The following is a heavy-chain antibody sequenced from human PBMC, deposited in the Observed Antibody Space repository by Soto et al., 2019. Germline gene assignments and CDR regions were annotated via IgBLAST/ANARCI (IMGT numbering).Heavy chain of an antibody. CDR3: ARQGYSGSYYSWPY. J-gene: IGHJ4*02. D-gene: IGHD1-26*01. CDR2: IYYSGST. V-gene: IGHV4-39*01. Sequence: SETLSLTCTVSGGSISSSSYYWGWIRQPPGKGLEWIGSIYYSGSTYYNPSLKSRVTISVDTSKNQFSLKLSSVTAADTAVYYCARQGYSGSYYSWPYWGQGTLVTVSS. CDR1: GGSISSSSYY.